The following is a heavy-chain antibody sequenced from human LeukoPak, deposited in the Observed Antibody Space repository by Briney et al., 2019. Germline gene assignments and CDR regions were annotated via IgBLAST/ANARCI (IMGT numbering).Heavy chain of an antibody. CDR2: ISGSGGST. CDR3: AKAAGVYSGYDWEDY. Sequence: GGSLSLSCAASGFTFSSYAMSWVRQAPGKGLEWVSAISGSGGSTYYADSVKGRFTISRDNSKNTLYLQMNSLRAEDTAVYYCAKAAGVYSGYDWEDYGGQGTLVTVSS. V-gene: IGHV3-23*01. CDR1: GFTFSSYA. D-gene: IGHD5-12*01. J-gene: IGHJ4*02.